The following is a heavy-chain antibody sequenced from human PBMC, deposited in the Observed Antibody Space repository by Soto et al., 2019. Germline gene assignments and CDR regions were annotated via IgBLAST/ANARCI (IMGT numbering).Heavy chain of an antibody. V-gene: IGHV4-30-4*01. CDR1: GGSISSGDYY. Sequence: SETLSLTCTVSGGSISSGDYYWSWIRQPPGKGLEWIGYIYYSGSTYYNPSLKSRVTISVDTSKNQFSLKLSSVTAAATAVYYCARGRVTIFGVVIIDGLDYWGQGTLVTVSS. CDR2: IYYSGST. D-gene: IGHD3-3*01. J-gene: IGHJ4*02. CDR3: ARGRVTIFGVVIIDGLDY.